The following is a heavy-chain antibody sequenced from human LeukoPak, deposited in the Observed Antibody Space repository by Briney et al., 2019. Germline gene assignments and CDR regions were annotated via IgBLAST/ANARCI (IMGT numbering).Heavy chain of an antibody. Sequence: GGSLRLSCAASKFTFSSYGMHWVRQAPGKGLEWVAFIRYDGGNKYYADSVKGRFTVSRDNSKNTLSLQMNSLRSDDTAVYYCARGAAWSLHYYYYYYMDVWGKGTTVTVSS. D-gene: IGHD2-8*02. V-gene: IGHV3-30*02. CDR1: KFTFSSYG. J-gene: IGHJ6*03. CDR3: ARGAAWSLHYYYYYYMDV. CDR2: IRYDGGNK.